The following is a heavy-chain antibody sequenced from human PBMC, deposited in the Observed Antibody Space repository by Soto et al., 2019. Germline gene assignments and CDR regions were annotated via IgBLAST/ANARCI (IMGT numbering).Heavy chain of an antibody. V-gene: IGHV1-2*04. J-gene: IGHJ6*02. D-gene: IGHD2-8*01. CDR2: INPKSGGT. CDR1: GYSFTDYH. Sequence: GASVKVSCKASGYSFTDYHIHWVRQAPGQGLEWLGRINPKSGGTSTAQKFQGWVTMTTDTSISTASMELTRLTSDDTAMYYCARQGSNGAYYYYGMDVWGQGTTVTVSS. CDR3: ARQGSNGAYYYYGMDV.